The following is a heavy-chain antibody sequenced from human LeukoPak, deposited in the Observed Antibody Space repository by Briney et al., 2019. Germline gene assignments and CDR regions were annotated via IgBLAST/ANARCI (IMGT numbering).Heavy chain of an antibody. CDR2: ISAYNGKT. J-gene: IGHJ3*02. Sequence: ASVKVSCKASGHEFSSYGISWVRQAPGQGLEWMGWISAYNGKTKYAEKFQGRLTMTTETSTSIAYMELRSLTSGDTAVYYCAKDSPRDDYVRGSYRYSRRGLDIWGQGTLVTASS. CDR3: AKDSPRDDYVRGSYRYSRRGLDI. CDR1: GHEFSSYG. D-gene: IGHD3-16*02. V-gene: IGHV1-18*01.